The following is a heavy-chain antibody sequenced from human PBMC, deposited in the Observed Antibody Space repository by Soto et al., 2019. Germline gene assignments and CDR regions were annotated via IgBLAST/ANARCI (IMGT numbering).Heavy chain of an antibody. Sequence: QPGGSLRLSCAASGFTFSSYAMSWVRQAPGKGLEWVSAISGSGGSTYYADSVKGRFTISRDNSKNTLYLQMNSLRAEDTAVYYCAKARRPIAAAGTLEYFQHRGQGTLVTVSS. CDR1: GFTFSSYA. CDR2: ISGSGGST. J-gene: IGHJ1*01. CDR3: AKARRPIAAAGTLEYFQH. D-gene: IGHD6-13*01. V-gene: IGHV3-23*01.